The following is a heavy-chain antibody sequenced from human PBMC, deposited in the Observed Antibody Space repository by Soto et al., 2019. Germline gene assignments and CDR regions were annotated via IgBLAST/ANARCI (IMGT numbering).Heavy chain of an antibody. J-gene: IGHJ5*02. CDR2: ISAYNGNT. CDR3: ARDNPPFDP. Sequence: QVQLVQSGAEVKKPGASVKVSCKASGYTFINYGISWVRQAPGQGLEWMGWISAYNGNTKYAQKLHGRVTMTTDTSTSTAYIELRSLRSDDTAVYYCARDNPPFDPWGHRSLVPVSS. CDR1: GYTFINYG. V-gene: IGHV1-18*01.